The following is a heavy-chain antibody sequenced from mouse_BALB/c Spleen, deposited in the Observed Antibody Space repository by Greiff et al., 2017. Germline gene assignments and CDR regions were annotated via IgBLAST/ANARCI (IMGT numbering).Heavy chain of an antibody. CDR1: GFTFTDYY. D-gene: IGHD1-1*01. V-gene: IGHV7-3*02. CDR3: ARDYYGSDY. CDR2: IRNKANGYTT. J-gene: IGHJ2*01. Sequence: EVHLVESGGGLVQPGGSLRLSCATSGFTFTDYYMSWVRQPPGKALEWLGFIRNKANGYTTEYSASVKGRFTISRDNSQSILYLQMNTLRAEDSATYYCARDYYGSDYWGQGTTLTVSS.